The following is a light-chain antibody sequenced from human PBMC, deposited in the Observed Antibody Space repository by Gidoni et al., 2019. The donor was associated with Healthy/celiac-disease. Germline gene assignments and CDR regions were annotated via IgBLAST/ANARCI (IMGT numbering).Light chain of an antibody. CDR2: AAS. J-gene: IGKJ5*01. CDR3: QQSYSTPPIT. CDR1: QSISSY. Sequence: DIQMTQSPSSLYASVGDRVTITCRASQSISSYLTWYQQKPGKAPKLLIYAASSLQSGVPARFSGSGSGTDFTLTISSLQPEDFATYYCQQSYSTPPITFGQGTRLEIK. V-gene: IGKV1-39*01.